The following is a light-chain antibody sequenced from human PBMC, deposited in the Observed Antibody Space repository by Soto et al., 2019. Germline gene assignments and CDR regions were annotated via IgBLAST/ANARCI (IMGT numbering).Light chain of an antibody. CDR2: AAS. CDR1: QEVRNW. V-gene: IGKV1-12*01. CDR3: LQANSFPLT. J-gene: IGKJ4*01. Sequence: DIQMTQSPSSVSASVGDRVTIACRASQEVRNWLAWYQQKPGTAPKLLIYAASSLQGGVPSRFSGSGSGTDFTLTISSLQTEDFATYYCLQANSFPLTFGGGTKVDIK.